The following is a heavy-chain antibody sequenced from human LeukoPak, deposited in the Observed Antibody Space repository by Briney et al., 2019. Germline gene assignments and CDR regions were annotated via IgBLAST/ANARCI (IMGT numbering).Heavy chain of an antibody. CDR2: IFYSGST. CDR1: SGSISTSNYY. CDR3: ARAEDDAFDI. V-gene: IGHV4-39*07. J-gene: IGHJ3*02. Sequence: SETLSLTCTVSSGSISTSNYYWGWVRQPPGKALEWIGNIFYSGSTYYSPSLKSRVTISLDTSRNQFSLKLSSVTAADTAVYYCARAEDDAFDIWGQGTMVTVSS.